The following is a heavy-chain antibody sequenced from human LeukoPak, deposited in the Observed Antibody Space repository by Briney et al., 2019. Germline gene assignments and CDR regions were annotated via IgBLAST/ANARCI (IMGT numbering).Heavy chain of an antibody. CDR1: GGTFSSYA. CDR3: ARDNRQLANFDY. V-gene: IGHV1-69*05. D-gene: IGHD6-13*01. CDR2: IIPIFGTA. Sequence: GASVKVSCKASGGTFSSYAISWVRQAPGQGLERMGGIIPIFGTANYAQKFQGRVTITTDESTSTAYMELSSLRSEDTAVYYCARDNRQLANFDYWGQGTLVTVSS. J-gene: IGHJ4*02.